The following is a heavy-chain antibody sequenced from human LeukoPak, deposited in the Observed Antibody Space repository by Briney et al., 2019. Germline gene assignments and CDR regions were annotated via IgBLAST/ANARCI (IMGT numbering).Heavy chain of an antibody. V-gene: IGHV3-7*04. J-gene: IGHJ4*02. CDR3: ARNPLRRFDY. Sequence: GGSLRLSCAASGFTFSSYWMTWVRQAPGKGLEWAADINQEGSEKYYVDSVKGRFTISRDNAKNSLYLQMNSLRAEDTAVYYCARNPLRRFDYWGQGTLVTVSS. CDR1: GFTFSSYW. CDR2: INQEGSEK.